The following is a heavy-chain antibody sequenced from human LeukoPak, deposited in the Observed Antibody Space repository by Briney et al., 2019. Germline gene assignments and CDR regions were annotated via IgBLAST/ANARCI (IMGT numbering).Heavy chain of an antibody. Sequence: PGGSLRLSCAASGFTFSSYAMSWVRQAPGKGLEWVSAISGSGGSTYYADSVKGRFTFSRDNSKNTLYLQMNSLRAEDTAVYYCAKDHQGPGPTYYFDYWGQGTLVTVSS. CDR3: AKDHQGPGPTYYFDY. CDR2: ISGSGGST. D-gene: IGHD2-2*01. J-gene: IGHJ4*02. V-gene: IGHV3-23*01. CDR1: GFTFSSYA.